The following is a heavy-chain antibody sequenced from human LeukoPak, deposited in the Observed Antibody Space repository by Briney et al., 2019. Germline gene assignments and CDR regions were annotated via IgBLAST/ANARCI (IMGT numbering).Heavy chain of an antibody. J-gene: IGHJ4*02. CDR2: ISYDGSNK. CDR3: AKEFPYSSGWYPDFDY. Sequence: GRSLRLSCAASGFTFSSYGMHWVRQAPGKGLEWVAVISYDGSNKYYADSVKGRFTISRDNSKNTLYLQMNSLRAEDTAVYHCAKEFPYSSGWYPDFDYWGQGTLVTVSS. D-gene: IGHD6-19*01. V-gene: IGHV3-30*18. CDR1: GFTFSSYG.